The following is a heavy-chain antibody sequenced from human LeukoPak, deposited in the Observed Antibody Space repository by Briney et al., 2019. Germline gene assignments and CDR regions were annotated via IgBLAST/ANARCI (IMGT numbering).Heavy chain of an antibody. D-gene: IGHD6-13*01. CDR1: GGSISSGDYY. Sequence: SQTLSLTCTVSGGSISSGDYYWRWLRQPPGKGLEWIGYIYYSGSTYYNPSLKSRVTISVDTSKNQFSLKLSSVTAADTAVYYCARWYSSSWAFDYWGQGTLVTVFS. CDR3: ARWYSSSWAFDY. V-gene: IGHV4-30-4*01. J-gene: IGHJ4*02. CDR2: IYYSGST.